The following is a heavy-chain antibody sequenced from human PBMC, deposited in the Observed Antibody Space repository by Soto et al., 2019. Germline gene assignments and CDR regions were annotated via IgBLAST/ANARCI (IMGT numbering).Heavy chain of an antibody. CDR3: ARDSNVDIVATINLDY. V-gene: IGHV1-46*01. Sequence: QVQLVQSGAEVKKPGASVKVSCKASGYTFTSYYMHWVRQAPGQGLEWMGIINPSGGSTSYAQKFQGRVTMTRDTSTSTVYMELSSLRSEDTAVYYCARDSNVDIVATINLDYWGQGTLVTVSS. D-gene: IGHD5-12*01. CDR2: INPSGGST. CDR1: GYTFTSYY. J-gene: IGHJ4*02.